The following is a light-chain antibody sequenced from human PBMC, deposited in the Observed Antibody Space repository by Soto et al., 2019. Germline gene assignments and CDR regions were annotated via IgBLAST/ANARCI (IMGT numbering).Light chain of an antibody. J-gene: IGKJ1*01. CDR3: QQCGALPPT. Sequence: EIVLTQSPDTLSLSPGERATLSCRASQSVVNYQLAWYRQKPGQAPRLLIYNTFHRATGIPDRFSGTGSETDFTLTISRLEPEDFAVYHCQQCGALPPTFGQGTK. CDR2: NTF. CDR1: QSVVNYQ. V-gene: IGKV3-20*01.